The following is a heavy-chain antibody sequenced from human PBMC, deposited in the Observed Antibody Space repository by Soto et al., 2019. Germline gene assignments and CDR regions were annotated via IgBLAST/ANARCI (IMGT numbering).Heavy chain of an antibody. Sequence: QVQLVQSGAEVKKPGSSVKVSCKASGGTFSSYAISWVRQAPGQGLEWMGGIIPIFGTANYAQKFQGRVTITADDSTSTAYMELGSLRSEDTAGYYCARDQGYSSSWYHDAFDIWGQGTMVTVSS. D-gene: IGHD6-13*01. CDR1: GGTFSSYA. CDR2: IIPIFGTA. V-gene: IGHV1-69*12. J-gene: IGHJ3*02. CDR3: ARDQGYSSSWYHDAFDI.